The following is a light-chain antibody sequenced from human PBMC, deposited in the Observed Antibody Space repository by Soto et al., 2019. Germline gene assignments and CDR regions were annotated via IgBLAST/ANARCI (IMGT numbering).Light chain of an antibody. CDR1: QSISSY. CDR3: QQSYSTLST. V-gene: IGKV1-39*01. Sequence: DIQMTQSPSSLSASVGDRVTITCRASQSISSYLNWYQQKPGKAPKLLIYAASSLQSRVPSRFSGSGSGTDFTLTISSLQPEDFATYYCQQSYSTLSTFGPGTKVDIK. CDR2: AAS. J-gene: IGKJ3*01.